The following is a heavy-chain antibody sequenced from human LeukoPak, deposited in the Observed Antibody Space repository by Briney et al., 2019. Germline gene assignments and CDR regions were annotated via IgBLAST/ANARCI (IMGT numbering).Heavy chain of an antibody. CDR2: MNPNSGNT. J-gene: IGHJ5*02. V-gene: IGHV1-8*01. Sequence: GASVKVSCKASGYTFTSYDINWVRQATGQGLEWMGWMNPNSGNTGYAQKFQGRVTMTRNTSINTAYMELSGLRSEDTAVYYCARGYCSSTRCSHWFDPWGQGTLVTVSS. CDR3: ARGYCSSTRCSHWFDP. CDR1: GYTFTSYD. D-gene: IGHD2-2*01.